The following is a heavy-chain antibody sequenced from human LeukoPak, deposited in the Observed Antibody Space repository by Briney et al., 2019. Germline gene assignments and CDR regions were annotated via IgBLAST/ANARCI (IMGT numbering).Heavy chain of an antibody. CDR3: TRSLLGYQWLGGPFDI. J-gene: IGHJ3*02. CDR2: IFPADSDL. CDR1: GYNFTTYW. D-gene: IGHD6-19*01. V-gene: IGHV5-51*01. Sequence: GESLKISCKGSGYNFTTYWIGWVRQMPGKGLEWMGIIFPADSDLRYGPSFQGHVTISADTSISTAYLQLSSLKASDTAIYFCTRSLLGYQWLGGPFDIWGQGTMVTVSS.